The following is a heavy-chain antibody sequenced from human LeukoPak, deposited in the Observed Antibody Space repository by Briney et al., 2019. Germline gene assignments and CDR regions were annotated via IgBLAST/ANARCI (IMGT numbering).Heavy chain of an antibody. J-gene: IGHJ6*02. V-gene: IGHV4-4*07. CDR3: AREFYIAARPYYYYYGMDV. CDR1: GGSLRSFY. D-gene: IGHD6-6*01. CDR2: IFSSGST. Sequence: SETLSLTCTVSGGSLRSFYWSWVRQPAREGLEWIWRIFSSGSTNYNPSLKSRVTMSVDTSKNQFSLKLSSVTAADTAVYYCAREFYIAARPYYYYYGMDVWGQGTTVTVSS.